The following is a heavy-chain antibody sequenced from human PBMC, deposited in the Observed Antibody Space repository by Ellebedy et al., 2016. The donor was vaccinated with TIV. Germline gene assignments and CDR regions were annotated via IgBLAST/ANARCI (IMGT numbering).Heavy chain of an antibody. V-gene: IGHV3-21*01. D-gene: IGHD6-13*01. CDR2: ISSSGNYI. CDR1: GFTFSTYN. J-gene: IGHJ4*02. CDR3: VRDDSAAGGPDY. Sequence: GESLKISCAASGFTFSTYNMNWVRQAPGKGLEWVSSISSSGNYIFYADSVKGRFTSSRDNAKNSLYLQMNRLGAGDTAVYYCVRDDSAAGGPDYWGQGTLVTVSS.